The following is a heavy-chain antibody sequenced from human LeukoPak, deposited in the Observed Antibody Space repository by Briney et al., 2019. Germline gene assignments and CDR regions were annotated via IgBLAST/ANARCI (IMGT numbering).Heavy chain of an antibody. CDR1: GFTFSSYS. V-gene: IGHV3-21*01. CDR3: ARDAPAGYCSGGSCYSSFDP. Sequence: PGGSLRLSCAASGFTFSSYSMNWVRQAPGKGLEWVSSISSSSSYIYYADSVKGRFTISRDNAKNSLYLQMNSLRAEDTAVYYCARDAPAGYCSGGSCYSSFDPWGQGTLVTVSS. D-gene: IGHD2-15*01. J-gene: IGHJ5*02. CDR2: ISSSSSYI.